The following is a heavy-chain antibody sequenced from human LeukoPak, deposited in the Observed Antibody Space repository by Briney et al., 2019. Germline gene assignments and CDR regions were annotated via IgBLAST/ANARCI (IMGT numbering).Heavy chain of an antibody. J-gene: IGHJ4*02. CDR1: GGSISSYY. V-gene: IGHV4-59*01. CDR3: ASSHYYDSSGSIDY. Sequence: SETLSLTCTVSGGSISSYYWSWIRQPPGKGLEWIGYIYYSGSTSYNPSLKSRVTISVDTSKNQFSLKLSSVTAADTAVYYCASSHYYDSSGSIDYWGQGTLVTVSS. D-gene: IGHD3-22*01. CDR2: IYYSGST.